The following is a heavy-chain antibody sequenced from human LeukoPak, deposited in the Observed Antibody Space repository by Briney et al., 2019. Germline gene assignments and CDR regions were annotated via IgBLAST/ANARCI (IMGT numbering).Heavy chain of an antibody. CDR2: LRYDGSNK. Sequence: GGSLILCSVAAGFTFSCYGMHWGRQSPGKVVEWGAFLRYDGSNKYYAYSVKGRFTISVDNSNNTLYLQMNSLRADATALYYCAKETQQQLGKAEYFPHRGQGTLVPV. D-gene: IGHD6-13*01. J-gene: IGHJ1*01. CDR1: GFTFSCYG. CDR3: AKETQQQLGKAEYFPH. V-gene: IGHV3-30*02.